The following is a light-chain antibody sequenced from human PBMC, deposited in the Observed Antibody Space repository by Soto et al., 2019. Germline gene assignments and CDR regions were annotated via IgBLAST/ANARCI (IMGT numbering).Light chain of an antibody. CDR1: QSVSRY. CDR3: QQRSNWIT. CDR2: DAS. V-gene: IGKV3-11*01. J-gene: IGKJ5*01. Sequence: IVLTQSPATLSLSPGERATLSCRASQSVSRYLAWYQQKPGQAPTLLIYDASYRATGIPARFSGSGSGTDFTLTISSLAPEDFAVYYCQQRSNWITFGQGTRLEIK.